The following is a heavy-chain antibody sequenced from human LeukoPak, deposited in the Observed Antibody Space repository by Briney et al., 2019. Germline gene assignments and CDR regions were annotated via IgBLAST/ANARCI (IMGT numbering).Heavy chain of an antibody. Sequence: SETLSLTCTVSGGSISSGDYYLSWSRQPPGKGLEWIGYIYYSGSTYYNPSLKSRVTISVDTSKNQFSLKLSSVTAADTAVYYCARASGSGDPPDYWGQGTLVTVSS. CDR2: IYYSGST. CDR1: GGSISSGDYY. CDR3: ARASGSGDPPDY. V-gene: IGHV4-30-4*01. D-gene: IGHD2-21*02. J-gene: IGHJ4*02.